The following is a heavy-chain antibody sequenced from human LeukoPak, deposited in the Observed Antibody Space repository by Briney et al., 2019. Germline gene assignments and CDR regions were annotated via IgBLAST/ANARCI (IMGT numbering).Heavy chain of an antibody. V-gene: IGHV3-23*01. CDR3: AKSESRIVVVITLFDY. CDR1: GFTFSSYA. J-gene: IGHJ4*02. CDR2: ISGSGGST. Sequence: GGSLRLSCAASGFTFSSYAMPWVRQAPGKGLEWVSAISGSGGSTYYADSVKGRFTISRDNSKNTLYLQMNSLRAEDTAVYYCAKSESRIVVVITLFDYWGQGTLVTVSS. D-gene: IGHD3-22*01.